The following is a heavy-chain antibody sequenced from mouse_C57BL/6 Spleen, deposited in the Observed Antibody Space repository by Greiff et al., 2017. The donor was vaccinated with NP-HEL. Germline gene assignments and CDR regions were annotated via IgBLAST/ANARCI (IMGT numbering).Heavy chain of an antibody. CDR2: IDPSDSYT. CDR1: GYTFTSYW. Sequence: QVQLQQPGAELVKPGASVKLSCKASGYTFTSYWMQWVKQRPGQGLEWIGEIDPSDSYTNYNQKFKGKATLTVDTSSSTAYMQLSSLTSEDSAVYYCARYGSSYGAMDYWGQGTSVTVSS. V-gene: IGHV1-50*01. J-gene: IGHJ4*01. CDR3: ARYGSSYGAMDY. D-gene: IGHD1-1*01.